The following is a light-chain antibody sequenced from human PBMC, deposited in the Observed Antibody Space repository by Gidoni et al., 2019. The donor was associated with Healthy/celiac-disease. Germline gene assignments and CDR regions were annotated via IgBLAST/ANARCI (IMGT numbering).Light chain of an antibody. Sequence: AIRMTQSPSSFSASTGDRVTITCRASQGISSYLAWYQQKPGKAPKLLIYAASTLQSGVPSMFSGSGSGTDFTLTISCLQSEDFATYYCQQYYSYPPAFGPGTKVDSK. CDR2: AAS. CDR3: QQYYSYPPA. CDR1: QGISSY. J-gene: IGKJ3*01. V-gene: IGKV1-8*01.